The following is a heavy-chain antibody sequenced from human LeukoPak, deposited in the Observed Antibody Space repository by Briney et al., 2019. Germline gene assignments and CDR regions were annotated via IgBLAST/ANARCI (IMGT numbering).Heavy chain of an antibody. CDR2: IYSSGIT. V-gene: IGHV4-4*07. J-gene: IGHJ6*03. D-gene: IGHD2-21*02. CDR1: GGSISSHH. CDR3: ARDVRRRVTAIGHGPNEYHYYMDV. Sequence: SETLSLACTVSGGSISSHHWSWIRQPAGKGLEWIGRIYSSGITKYNPSLRSRVTMSVDTSKNQFSLKLSSVTAADTAVYYCARDVRRRVTAIGHGPNEYHYYMDVWGKGTTVTISS.